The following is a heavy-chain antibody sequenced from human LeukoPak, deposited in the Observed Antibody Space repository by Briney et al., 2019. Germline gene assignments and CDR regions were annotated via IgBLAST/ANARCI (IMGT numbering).Heavy chain of an antibody. J-gene: IGHJ3*01. V-gene: IGHV1-24*01. CDR1: GYTGFELS. D-gene: IGHD3-3*01. Sequence: ASVKVSCKLSGYTGFELSMNWVRQAPGKGLEWMGGFVPEDARTIYAQKFQGRVTMTEDTSTDTAYMELSSLTSEDTAVYYCTTHSIFGVVTYAFHPWGRGTLVTVSS. CDR2: FVPEDART. CDR3: TTHSIFGVVTYAFHP.